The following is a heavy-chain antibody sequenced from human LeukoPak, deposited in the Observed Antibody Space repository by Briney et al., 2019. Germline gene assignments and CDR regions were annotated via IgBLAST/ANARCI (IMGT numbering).Heavy chain of an antibody. CDR3: ARRHDYGGNAFDY. J-gene: IGHJ4*02. CDR2: IYYSGST. CDR1: GGSISSSSYY. D-gene: IGHD4-23*01. Sequence: TSETLSLTCTVSGGSISSSSYYWGWIRQPPGKGLEWIGSIYYSGSTYYNPSLKSRVTISVDTSKNQFSLNLSSVTAADTAVYYCARRHDYGGNAFDYWGQGTLVTVSS. V-gene: IGHV4-39*01.